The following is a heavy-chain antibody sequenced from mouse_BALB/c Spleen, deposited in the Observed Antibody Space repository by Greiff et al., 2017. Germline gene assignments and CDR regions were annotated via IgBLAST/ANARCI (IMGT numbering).Heavy chain of an antibody. CDR3: ARSPITTVVARYFDV. J-gene: IGHJ1*01. CDR1: GYTFTSYW. CDR2: INPSNGRT. D-gene: IGHD1-1*01. V-gene: IGHV1S81*02. Sequence: QVQLQQSGAELVKPGASVKLSCKASGYTFTSYWMHWVKQRPGQGLEWIGEINPSNGRTNFNEKFKSKATLTVDKSSSTAYMQLSSLTSEDSAVYYCARSPITTVVARYFDVWGAGTTVTVSS.